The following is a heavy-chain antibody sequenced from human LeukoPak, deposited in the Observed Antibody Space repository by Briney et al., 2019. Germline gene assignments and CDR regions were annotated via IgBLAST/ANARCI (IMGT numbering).Heavy chain of an antibody. CDR3: ARVGDHFHWYLDL. V-gene: IGHV3-53*01. CDR1: GFSVSLNY. D-gene: IGHD3-3*02. Sequence: PGGSLRLSCAASGFSVSLNYMNWVRQAPGKGLEWVSILYIVSDTYYADSVKGRFTISRDSSKNMLFLHMSSLSAEDTAVYYCARVGDHFHWYLDLWGRGTLVTVSS. CDR2: LYIVSDT. J-gene: IGHJ2*01.